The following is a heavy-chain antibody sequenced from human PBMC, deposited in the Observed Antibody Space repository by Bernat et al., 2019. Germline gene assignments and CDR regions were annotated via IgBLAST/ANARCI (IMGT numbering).Heavy chain of an antibody. CDR2: LRGFGTGT. J-gene: IGHJ4*02. CDR1: GFTFTSYG. Sequence: EVQILESGGDLVQPGGSLRLSCAASGFTFTSYGMNWVRQAPGKGPEWVSGLRGFGTGTYYADSVKGRFSISRDNSKNTVSLQMNTLGVEDTAIYYCVKDMNFYASGSFDYWGQGTLVTVSS. D-gene: IGHD3-10*01. V-gene: IGHV3-23*01. CDR3: VKDMNFYASGSFDY.